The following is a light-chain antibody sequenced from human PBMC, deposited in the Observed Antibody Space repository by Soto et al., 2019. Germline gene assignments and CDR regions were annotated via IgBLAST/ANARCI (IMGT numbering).Light chain of an antibody. V-gene: IGLV2-14*01. CDR2: EVS. Sequence: QSVLTQPASVSGSPGQSITISCTGTSSDVDTYKYVSWYQQHPGKAPKLMIYEVSYRPSGVSDRFSGSKSGNTASLTISGLQAEDEADYYCCSYAGSTTRVQFGGGTKVTVL. CDR1: SSDVDTYKY. CDR3: CSYAGSTTRVQ. J-gene: IGLJ2*01.